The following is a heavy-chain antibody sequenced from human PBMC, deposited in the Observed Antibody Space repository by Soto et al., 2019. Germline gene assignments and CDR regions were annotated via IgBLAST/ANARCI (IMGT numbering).Heavy chain of an antibody. D-gene: IGHD3-16*01. CDR1: GFTFINAW. V-gene: IGHV3-15*01. CDR3: VTDRWGAGGY. Sequence: EVQLVESGGGLVKPGGPLRLSCAASGFTFINAWMSWVRQAPGKGLEWVGRIRSKTAGGTVEYVAAVKDRFTISRDDSKNTLSLQLNSLKTEDTAVYYCVTDRWGAGGYWGQGTLVTVSS. J-gene: IGHJ4*02. CDR2: IRSKTAGGTV.